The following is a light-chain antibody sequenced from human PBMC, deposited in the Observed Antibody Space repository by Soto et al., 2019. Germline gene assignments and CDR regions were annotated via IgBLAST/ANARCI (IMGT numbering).Light chain of an antibody. CDR2: AAS. V-gene: IGKV1-39*01. CDR1: QSISSY. Sequence: DIQMTQSPSSLSASVGDRVTITCRASQSISSYLNWYQQKPGKAPKLLIYAASSLQSGVPSRFSGSGSGTDFTLTISSLQPEDFATYYCQQSYSTPYTFGQETKLAIK. CDR3: QQSYSTPYT. J-gene: IGKJ2*01.